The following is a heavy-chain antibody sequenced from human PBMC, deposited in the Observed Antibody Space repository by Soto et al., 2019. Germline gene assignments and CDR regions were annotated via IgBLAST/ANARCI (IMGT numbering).Heavy chain of an antibody. D-gene: IGHD1-26*01. CDR1: GFNFEAYV. Sequence: EVQLVESGGGLVQPGRSLRLSCVGSGFNFEAYVIHWVRQVPGKGLEWVSHISWDGYSIGYAGSVRGRFTISRDNAKNSLCLQMNSLRPDDTALYYCARSWSCSTSGRVDVGGQGTTVTVS. J-gene: IGHJ6*02. CDR3: ARSWSCSTSGRVDV. CDR2: ISWDGYSI. V-gene: IGHV3-9*01.